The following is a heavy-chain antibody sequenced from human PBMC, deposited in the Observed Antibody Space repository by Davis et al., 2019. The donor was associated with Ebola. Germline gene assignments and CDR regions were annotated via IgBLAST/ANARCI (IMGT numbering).Heavy chain of an antibody. CDR3: AKDTSNIWFDI. CDR2: IWYDGSNK. CDR1: GFTFSSYG. D-gene: IGHD1-26*01. J-gene: IGHJ3*02. Sequence: GGSLRLSCAASGFTFSSYGMHWVRQAPGKGLEWVAVIWYDGSNKYYADSVKGRFTISRDNSKNTLYLQMNSLRADDTAVYYCAKDTSNIWFDIWGQGTNVTVSS. V-gene: IGHV3-33*06.